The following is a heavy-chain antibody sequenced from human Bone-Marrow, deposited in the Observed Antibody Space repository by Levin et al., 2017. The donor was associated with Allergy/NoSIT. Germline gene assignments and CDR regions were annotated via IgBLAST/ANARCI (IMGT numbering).Heavy chain of an antibody. D-gene: IGHD3-16*02. Sequence: KTSETLSLTCSVSGVSISRYFWTWIRQSPGKGLEWIGDITYTGNTNHNPSLKGRVTVSMDTSKNQFSLRLTSVTAADTAVYYCARGYDYIWGTYRIDYWGQGTLVTVSS. CDR3: ARGYDYIWGTYRIDY. V-gene: IGHV4-59*01. J-gene: IGHJ4*02. CDR1: GVSISRYF. CDR2: ITYTGNT.